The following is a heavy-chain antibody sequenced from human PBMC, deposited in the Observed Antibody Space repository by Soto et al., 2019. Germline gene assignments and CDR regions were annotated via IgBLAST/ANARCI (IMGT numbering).Heavy chain of an antibody. Sequence: VQLMQSGAEVKQPGSSVKVSCEASGGTFSSHSINWVRQAPGQGLEWRGGIVTLFGTANYAQNFQGRVTITADQSTSTVYMDLSSLSSDDTAVYYCAREVGYGDFSAALLDWGQGTLVTVSS. J-gene: IGHJ4*02. CDR3: AREVGYGDFSAALLD. CDR2: IVTLFGTA. D-gene: IGHD4-17*01. V-gene: IGHV1-69*01. CDR1: GGTFSSHS.